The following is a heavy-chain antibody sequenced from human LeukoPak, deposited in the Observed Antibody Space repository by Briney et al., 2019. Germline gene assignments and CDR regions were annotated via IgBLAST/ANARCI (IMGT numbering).Heavy chain of an antibody. CDR2: IKLNLSDK. CDR1: GFTFSSYW. V-gene: IGHV3-7*01. D-gene: IGHD6-19*01. CDR3: ASEVRLVPDY. J-gene: IGHJ4*02. Sequence: GGSLRLSCAASGFTFSSYWMSWVRQAPGKGLEWVANIKLNLSDKFYLSSLTARFTISIDNAKNSLYLQMNSLRAEDTAVYYCASEVRLVPDYWGQGTLVTVSS.